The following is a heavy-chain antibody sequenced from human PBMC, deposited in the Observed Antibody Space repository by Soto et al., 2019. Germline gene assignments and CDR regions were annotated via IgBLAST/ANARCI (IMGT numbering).Heavy chain of an antibody. Sequence: EVQLVESGGGLVQPGGSLRLSCAASGFTFSDHYMDWVRQAPGKGLVWVGRTRDKTNSYTTEYAASVKGRFTISRDDSKSSLYVQMNSLKTEDTAVYYCARATVGTYYFDYWGQGTLVTVSS. J-gene: IGHJ4*02. CDR2: TRDKTNSYTT. V-gene: IGHV3-72*01. CDR3: ARATVGTYYFDY. D-gene: IGHD3-16*01. CDR1: GFTFSDHY.